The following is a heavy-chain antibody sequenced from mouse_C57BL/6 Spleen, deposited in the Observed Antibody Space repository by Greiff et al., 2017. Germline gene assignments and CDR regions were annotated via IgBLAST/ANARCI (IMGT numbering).Heavy chain of an antibody. J-gene: IGHJ3*01. Sequence: VQLKQSGPVLVKPGASVKMSCKASGYTFTDYYMNWVKQSHGKSLEWIGVINPYNGGTSSNQKFKGKATLTVDKSSSTAYMELNSLTSEDSAGYYCARTYDYDQAWFAYWGQGTLVTVSA. CDR1: GYTFTDYY. CDR2: INPYNGGT. CDR3: ARTYDYDQAWFAY. D-gene: IGHD2-4*01. V-gene: IGHV1-19*01.